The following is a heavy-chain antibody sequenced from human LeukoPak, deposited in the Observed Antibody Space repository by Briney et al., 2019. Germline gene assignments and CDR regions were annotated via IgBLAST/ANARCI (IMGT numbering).Heavy chain of an antibody. Sequence: SETLSLTCTVSGGSISSYYWSWIRQPPGKGLEWIGYIYYSGTTSYNPSLKSRVTISVDTSKNQFSLKLSSVTAADTAVYYCARWSASGIQLWLRAFDIWGQGTMVTVSS. CDR2: IYYSGTT. J-gene: IGHJ3*02. CDR1: GGSISSYY. D-gene: IGHD5-18*01. CDR3: ARWSASGIQLWLRAFDI. V-gene: IGHV4-59*08.